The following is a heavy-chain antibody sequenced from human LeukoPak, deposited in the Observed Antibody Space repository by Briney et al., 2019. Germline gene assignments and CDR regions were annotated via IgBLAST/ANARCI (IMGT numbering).Heavy chain of an antibody. J-gene: IGHJ4*02. CDR3: AKDQTVTAIHPLDY. V-gene: IGHV3-23*01. D-gene: IGHD4-17*01. CDR1: GFTFSSYA. Sequence: GGSLRLSCAASGFTFSSYAMSWVRQAPGKGLEWVSAISGSGGSTYYADSVRGRFTLSRDNSKNTLYLQMNSVRAEDTAVYYCAKDQTVTAIHPLDYWGQGTLVTVSS. CDR2: ISGSGGST.